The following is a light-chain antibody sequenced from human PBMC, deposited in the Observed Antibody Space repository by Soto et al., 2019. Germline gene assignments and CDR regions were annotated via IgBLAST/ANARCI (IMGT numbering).Light chain of an antibody. CDR1: QNINNY. J-gene: IGKJ1*01. CDR3: QQSYSTRT. CDR2: DAS. Sequence: IHMTLSASSLSASVGNSVTIVCQASQNINNYLNWYQQKPGRAPKLLIYDASNLEAGVPSRFRGSGSGTYFTLTISSLKHEDFATYYCQQSYSTRTFGQGTKVDIK. V-gene: IGKV1-39*01.